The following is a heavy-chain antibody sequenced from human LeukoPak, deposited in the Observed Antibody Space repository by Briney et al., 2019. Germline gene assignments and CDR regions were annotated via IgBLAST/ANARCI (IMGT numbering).Heavy chain of an antibody. CDR1: EFPFSNYG. V-gene: IGHV3-23*01. CDR3: AKDSQLGIYYFDY. CDR2: ISTSGGST. J-gene: IGHJ4*02. D-gene: IGHD7-27*01. Sequence: GGSLRLSCAASEFPFSNYGMSWVRQAPGKGLEWVSSISTSGGSTYYADSVKGRFTFSRDNAKNSLYLQMNSLRAEDTAVYYCAKDSQLGIYYFDYWGQGTLVTVSS.